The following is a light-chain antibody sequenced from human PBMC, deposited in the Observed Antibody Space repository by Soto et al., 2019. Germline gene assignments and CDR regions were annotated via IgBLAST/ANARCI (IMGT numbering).Light chain of an antibody. V-gene: IGLV1-40*01. CDR1: SSNIGAGYD. CDR3: QSYDSSLSGWV. Sequence: QSVLTQPPSVSGAPGQRVTISCTGSSSNIGAGYDVHWYQQLPGTAPKLLISGNSNRHSGVPDRFSGSKSGTSASLAITGHQAEDEADYYCQSYDSSLSGWVFGGGTKLTVL. J-gene: IGLJ3*02. CDR2: GNS.